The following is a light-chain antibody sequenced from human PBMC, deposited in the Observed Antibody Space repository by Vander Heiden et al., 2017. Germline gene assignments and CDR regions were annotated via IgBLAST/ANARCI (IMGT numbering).Light chain of an antibody. CDR2: AAS. V-gene: IGKV1-39*01. CDR3: QQSDSTPLT. CDR1: QSISSY. Sequence: IQIRQSPASLSASVGDRGTITCRASQSISSYLSWYQQKPGNVPKLLVYAASSLQSGVPSRFSGSGSGTDFTLTISSLQPEDFATYYCQQSDSTPLTFGGGTKVEIK. J-gene: IGKJ4*01.